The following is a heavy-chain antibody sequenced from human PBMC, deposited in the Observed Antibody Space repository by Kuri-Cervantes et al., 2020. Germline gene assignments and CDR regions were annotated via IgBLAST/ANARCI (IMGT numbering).Heavy chain of an antibody. CDR1: GFSFSSYG. V-gene: IGHV3-30*03. CDR3: ARYCGDGSCYN. D-gene: IGHD2-15*01. CDR2: ISYDGSNK. J-gene: IGHJ4*02. Sequence: GGSLRLSCAASGFSFSSYGMSWVRQAPGKGLEWVAVISYDGSNKYYADSVKGRFTISRDNSKNTLYLQMNSLRAEDTAVYYCARYCGDGSCYNWGQGTLVTVSS.